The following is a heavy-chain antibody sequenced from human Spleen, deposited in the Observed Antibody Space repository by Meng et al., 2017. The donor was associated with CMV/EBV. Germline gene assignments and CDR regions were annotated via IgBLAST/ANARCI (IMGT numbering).Heavy chain of an antibody. CDR3: AGGLRYFEWSDPLDQ. V-gene: IGHV4-34*01. CDR2: SDDRGST. Sequence: QVQLQQWGAGLLKPSETLSLTCAVYGGSFSNYYWNWIRQPPGKGLEWIGESDDRGSTNYNPSLKSRVTILVDTSKNQFSLKVTSVTAADTAVYYCAGGLRYFEWSDPLDQWGQGSLVTVSS. D-gene: IGHD3-9*01. J-gene: IGHJ4*02. CDR1: GGSFSNYY.